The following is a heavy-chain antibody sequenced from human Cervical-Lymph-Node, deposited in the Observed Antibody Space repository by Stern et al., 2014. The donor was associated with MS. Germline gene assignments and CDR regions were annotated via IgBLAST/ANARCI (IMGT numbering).Heavy chain of an antibody. CDR3: AREATRIIVGIDY. D-gene: IGHD2/OR15-2a*01. CDR2: LNPNSGDP. CDR1: GYDFTGFF. J-gene: IGHJ4*02. Sequence: EQLVQSGAKMKKPGASVRVSCKASGYDFTGFFIHWVRQAPGQGLEWMGRLNPNSGDPTYAQHFQDRVTFTRDTSIGTAYLELSRLTAADTAVYYCAREATRIIVGIDYWGQGTPVTVSS. V-gene: IGHV1-2*06.